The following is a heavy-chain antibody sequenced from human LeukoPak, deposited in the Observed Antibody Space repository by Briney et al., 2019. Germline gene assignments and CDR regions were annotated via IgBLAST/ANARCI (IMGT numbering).Heavy chain of an antibody. CDR1: GFTFSSYA. J-gene: IGHJ4*02. CDR2: ISYDGSNK. CDR3: ARDRYYDSSGWGLDY. D-gene: IGHD3-22*01. Sequence: GGSLRLSCAASGFTFSSYAMHWVRQAPGKGLEWVAVISYDGSNKYYADSVKGRFTISRDNSKNTLYLQMNSLRAEDTAVCYCARDRYYDSSGWGLDYWGQGTLVTVSS. V-gene: IGHV3-30*04.